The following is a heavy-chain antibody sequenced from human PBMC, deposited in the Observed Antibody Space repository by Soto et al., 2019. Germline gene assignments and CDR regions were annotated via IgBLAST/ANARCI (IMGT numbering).Heavy chain of an antibody. Sequence: EMQLVESGGGLMQPGGSLRLSCVVSGFTLSNYYMHWARQAPGKGLVWVSHINGDGSITNYADSVKGRFTISRDNAKNTLYLQMNSLRAEDTAVYYCARGGVPAALDMWGEGTMVPVSS. V-gene: IGHV3-74*01. J-gene: IGHJ3*02. CDR1: GFTLSNYY. CDR3: ARGGVPAALDM. D-gene: IGHD3-16*01. CDR2: INGDGSIT.